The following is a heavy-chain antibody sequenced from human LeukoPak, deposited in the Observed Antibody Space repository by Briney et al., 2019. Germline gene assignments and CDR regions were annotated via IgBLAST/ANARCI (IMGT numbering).Heavy chain of an antibody. CDR1: GGSISSSSYS. CDR3: ARDGRVATGGRWYFDL. Sequence: SETLSLTCTVSGGSISSSSYSWGWIRQPPGKGLEWIGSIYYSGSTNYNPSLKSRVTISVDTSKNQFSLKLSSVTAADTAVYYCARDGRVATGGRWYFDLWGRGTLVTVSS. J-gene: IGHJ2*01. D-gene: IGHD5-12*01. V-gene: IGHV4-39*07. CDR2: IYYSGST.